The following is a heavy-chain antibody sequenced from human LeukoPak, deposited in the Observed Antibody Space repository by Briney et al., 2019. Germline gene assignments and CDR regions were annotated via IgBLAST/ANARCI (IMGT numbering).Heavy chain of an antibody. CDR3: AKSGYNRFDY. V-gene: IGHV3-23*01. CDR1: GFPFNSSA. CDR2: VSGSGRGENT. Sequence: GGSLSLSCASSGFPFNSSAMSWVRQAPGKGLEWVSNVSGSGRGENTYYADSVKGRFTIPRDNSKNTLILQMNSLRAEDTAVYYCAKSGYNRFDYWGQGILVTVSS. D-gene: IGHD5-24*01. J-gene: IGHJ4*02.